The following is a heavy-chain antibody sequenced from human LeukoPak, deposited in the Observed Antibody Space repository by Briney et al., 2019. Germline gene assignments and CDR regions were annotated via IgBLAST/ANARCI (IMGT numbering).Heavy chain of an antibody. V-gene: IGHV3-74*01. CDR2: VNSDGSTT. CDR1: GFTFSDYW. D-gene: IGHD4-17*01. Sequence: GGSLRLSCAASGFTFSDYWMHWVRQAPGKGLVWVSRVNSDGSTTSYADSVKGRFSISRDNAKNTLYLQMNSLRAEDTAVYYCAREEITVTDAFDIWGLGTMVTVSS. J-gene: IGHJ3*02. CDR3: AREEITVTDAFDI.